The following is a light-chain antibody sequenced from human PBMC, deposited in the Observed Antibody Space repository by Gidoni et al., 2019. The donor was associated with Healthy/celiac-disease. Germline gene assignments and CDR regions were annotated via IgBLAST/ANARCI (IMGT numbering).Light chain of an antibody. CDR3: QQYGSSPQT. V-gene: IGKV3-20*01. CDR1: QSVSSSY. J-gene: IGKJ1*01. Sequence: EIVLTQSPGTLSLSPGERATLSCRASQSVSSSYLAWYQHKPGHAPRLLIYGASSRATGIPDRFSGSGSGTDFTLTISRLEPEDFAVYYCQQYGSSPQTFGQGTKVEIK. CDR2: GAS.